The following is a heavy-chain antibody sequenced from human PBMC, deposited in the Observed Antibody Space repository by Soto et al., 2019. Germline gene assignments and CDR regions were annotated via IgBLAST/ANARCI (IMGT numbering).Heavy chain of an antibody. Sequence: GGSLRLSCAASGLTFSVAWMSWVRQAPGKGLEWVGRVKNRANGAAAQYAAPVKGRFTISRDDSKDTLYLQMESLKTEDTAVYYCTTDHTRYSGGVKPFDYWGQGTLVTVSS. CDR2: VKNRANGAAA. CDR1: GLTFSVAW. D-gene: IGHD6-19*01. J-gene: IGHJ4*02. CDR3: TTDHTRYSGGVKPFDY. V-gene: IGHV3-15*01.